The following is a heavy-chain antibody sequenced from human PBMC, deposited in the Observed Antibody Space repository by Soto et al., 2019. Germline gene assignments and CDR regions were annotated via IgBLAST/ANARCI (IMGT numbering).Heavy chain of an antibody. Sequence: PGGSLRLSCGASGFTFSNYYMSWIRQAPGKGLEWLSHISPKSTYRNYADSVKGRVTISRDNTKSSLFLQMNSLGVEDTAVYYCARGGGGGLFEHWGQGVLVTVSS. CDR2: ISPKSTYR. J-gene: IGHJ4*02. CDR1: GFTFSNYY. D-gene: IGHD2-21*01. CDR3: ARGGGGGLFEH. V-gene: IGHV3-11*06.